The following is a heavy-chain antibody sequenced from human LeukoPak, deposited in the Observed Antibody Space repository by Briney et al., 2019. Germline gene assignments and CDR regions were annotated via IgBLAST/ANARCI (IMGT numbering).Heavy chain of an antibody. CDR3: ARGASSSTIYDAFDI. CDR2: IYYSGST. V-gene: IGHV4-59*01. Sequence: SETLSLTCTVSGGSISSYYWSWIRQPPGKGLEWIGYIYYSGSTNYNPSLKSRVTISVDTSKNQFSLKLSSVTAADTAVYYCARGASSSTIYDAFDIWGQGTMATVSS. CDR1: GGSISSYY. J-gene: IGHJ3*02. D-gene: IGHD5/OR15-5a*01.